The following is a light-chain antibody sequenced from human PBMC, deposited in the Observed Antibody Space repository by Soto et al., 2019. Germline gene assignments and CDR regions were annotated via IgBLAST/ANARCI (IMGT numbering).Light chain of an antibody. Sequence: QSALTQPASVSVSPGQSITISCTGTSSDVGGYTLVSWYQQHPGKVPKLIIYEVTKRPSGVSNRFSGSKSGNTAALTISGLQAEDEADYYCCLYAGSATWVFGGGTKLTVL. J-gene: IGLJ2*01. CDR3: CLYAGSATWV. CDR1: SSDVGGYTL. CDR2: EVT. V-gene: IGLV2-23*02.